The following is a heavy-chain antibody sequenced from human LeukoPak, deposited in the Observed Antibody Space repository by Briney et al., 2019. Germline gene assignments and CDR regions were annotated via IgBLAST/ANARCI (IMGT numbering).Heavy chain of an antibody. CDR2: INPNSGGT. CDR3: ATTQYYYDSSGYFGY. CDR1: GYTFTGYY. D-gene: IGHD3-22*01. V-gene: IGHV1-2*02. Sequence: ASVKVSCKASGYTFTGYYMHWVRQAPGQGLEWMGWINPNSGGTNYAQKFQGRVTMTRDTSISTAYMELSRLRSDDTAVYYCATTQYYYDSSGYFGYWGQGTLVTVCS. J-gene: IGHJ4*02.